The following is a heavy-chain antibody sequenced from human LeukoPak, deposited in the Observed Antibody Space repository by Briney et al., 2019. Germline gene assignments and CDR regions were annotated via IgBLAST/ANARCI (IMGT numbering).Heavy chain of an antibody. CDR1: GGTFSSYA. CDR3: ARDAPNSGSYYYYYMDV. J-gene: IGHJ6*03. Sequence: SVKVSCKASGGTFSSYAISWVRQAPGQGLEWMGRIIPILGIANYAQKFQGRVTITADKSTSTAYMELSSLRSEDTAVYYCARDAPNSGSYYYYYMDVWGKGTTVTVSS. V-gene: IGHV1-69*04. CDR2: IIPILGIA. D-gene: IGHD1-26*01.